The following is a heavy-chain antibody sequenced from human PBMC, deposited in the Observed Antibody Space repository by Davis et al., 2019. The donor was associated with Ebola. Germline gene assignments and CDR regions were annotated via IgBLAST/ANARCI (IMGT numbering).Heavy chain of an antibody. CDR1: GGSISSGGYY. J-gene: IGHJ6*02. Sequence: MPSETLSLTCTVSGGSISSGGYYWSWIRQHPGKGLEWIGYIYYSGSTYYNPSPKSRVTISVDTSKNQFSLKLSSVTAADTAVYYCARGYDPLGDYYGMDVWGQGTTVTVSS. CDR2: IYYSGST. D-gene: IGHD1-26*01. CDR3: ARGYDPLGDYYGMDV. V-gene: IGHV4-31*03.